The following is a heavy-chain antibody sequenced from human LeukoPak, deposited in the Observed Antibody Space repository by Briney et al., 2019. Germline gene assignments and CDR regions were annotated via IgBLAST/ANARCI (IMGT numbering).Heavy chain of an antibody. V-gene: IGHV3-23*01. Sequence: GGSLRLSCVASGFTFSSYGMSWVRQAPGKGLEWVSSTSGSGDDTYYADSVKGRFTLSRDNSKNTLYLQMNSLRADDTAVYYCAKKRSSGGATQFDYWGQGILVTVSS. D-gene: IGHD2-15*01. CDR3: AKKRSSGGATQFDY. CDR2: TSGSGDDT. CDR1: GFTFSSYG. J-gene: IGHJ4*02.